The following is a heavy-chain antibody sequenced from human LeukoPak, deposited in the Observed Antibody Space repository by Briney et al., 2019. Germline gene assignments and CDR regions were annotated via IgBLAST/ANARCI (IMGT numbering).Heavy chain of an antibody. CDR1: GGSVSSGSYY. D-gene: IGHD5-18*01. CDR2: ISYSGST. CDR3: ARGRYSYGF. Sequence: SETLSLTCTVSGGSVSSGSYYWSWIRQPPGKGLEWIGFISYSGSTYHNPSLKSRVTMSVDTSKNQFSLNLRSVTAADTAMYYCARGRYSYGFWGQGILVTVSS. J-gene: IGHJ4*02. V-gene: IGHV4-61*01.